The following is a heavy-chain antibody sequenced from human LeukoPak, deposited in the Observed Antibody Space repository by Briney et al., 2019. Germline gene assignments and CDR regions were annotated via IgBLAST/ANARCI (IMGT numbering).Heavy chain of an antibody. CDR2: TRNKANSYTT. Sequence: GSLRLSCAASGFTFSDHYMDWVRQAPGKGLEWVGRTRNKANSYTTEYAASVKGRFTISRDDSKNSLYLQMNSLKTEDTAVYYCARAKRYCSGGNCYSVPDYWGQGTLVTVSS. V-gene: IGHV3-72*01. D-gene: IGHD2-15*01. J-gene: IGHJ4*02. CDR3: ARAKRYCSGGNCYSVPDY. CDR1: GFTFSDHY.